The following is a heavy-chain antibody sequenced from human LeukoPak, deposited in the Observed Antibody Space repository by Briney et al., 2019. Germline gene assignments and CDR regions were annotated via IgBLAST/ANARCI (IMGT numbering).Heavy chain of an antibody. Sequence: GGSLRLSCAASGFTFSTYSMNWVRQAPGKGLEWVSSITSSSSHIYYADSVKGRFTISRDNAKNSLYLQMNSLRAEDTAVYYCARVTSGVEAAVISLYHMDVWGKGTTVTLSS. V-gene: IGHV3-21*01. CDR1: GFTFSTYS. CDR3: ARVTSGVEAAVISLYHMDV. D-gene: IGHD2-2*02. J-gene: IGHJ6*03. CDR2: ITSSSSHI.